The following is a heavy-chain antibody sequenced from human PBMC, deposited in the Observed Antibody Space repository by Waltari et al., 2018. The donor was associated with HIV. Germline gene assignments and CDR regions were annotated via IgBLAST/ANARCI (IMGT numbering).Heavy chain of an antibody. J-gene: IGHJ4*02. CDR2: IWYDGSNK. D-gene: IGHD2-21*02. CDR1: GLTFSSHG. V-gene: IGHV3-33*01. CDR3: AREDLLYCGGDCYPGDY. Sequence: VQLVESGGGVVQPGRSLRLSCAASGLTFSSHGMHWVRQAPGKGLEWVAVIWYDGSNKYYADSVKGRFTISRDNSKNTLYLQMNSLRAEDTAVYYCAREDLLYCGGDCYPGDYWGQGTLVTVSS.